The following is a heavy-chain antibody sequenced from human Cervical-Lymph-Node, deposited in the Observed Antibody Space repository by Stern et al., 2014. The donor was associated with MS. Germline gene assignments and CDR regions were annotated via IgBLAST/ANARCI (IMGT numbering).Heavy chain of an antibody. D-gene: IGHD5-12*01. CDR3: ATSRVYSGYDSIDY. J-gene: IGHJ4*02. V-gene: IGHV1-69*06. Sequence: QVQLMQSGAEVKRPGSSLKVSCKASGSPFSSYAVSWVRQAPGQGLEWMGGIIPIYPSSNYGQRFQGRVTISADKSMTTVYMELSSLRSDDTAVYYCATSRVYSGYDSIDYWGQGTLVTVSS. CDR2: IIPIYPSS. CDR1: GSPFSSYA.